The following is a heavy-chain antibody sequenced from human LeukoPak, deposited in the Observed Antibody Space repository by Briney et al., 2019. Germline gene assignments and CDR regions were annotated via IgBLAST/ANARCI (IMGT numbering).Heavy chain of an antibody. D-gene: IGHD6-13*01. V-gene: IGHV4-59*01. CDR2: IYYSGST. Sequence: PSETLSLTCTVSGGSISSYYWSWIRRPPGKGLEWIGYIYYSGSTNYNPSLKSRVTISADTSKNQFSLKLSSVTATDTAVYYCARESHSSSLDYWGQGTLVTVSS. CDR1: GGSISSYY. J-gene: IGHJ4*02. CDR3: ARESHSSSLDY.